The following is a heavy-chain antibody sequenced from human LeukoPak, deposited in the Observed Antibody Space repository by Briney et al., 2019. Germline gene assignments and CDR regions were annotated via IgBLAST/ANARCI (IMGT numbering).Heavy chain of an antibody. D-gene: IGHD2-21*01. J-gene: IGHJ4*02. CDR3: ARDAYCGGDCYYVPDY. CDR1: GFTFSSNA. V-gene: IGHV3-20*04. Sequence: GGSLRLSCAASGFTFSSNAMTWVRQAPGQGLEWVPGINWNGGSTGYADSVKGRFTISRDNAKNSLYLQMNSLRAEDTALYYCARDAYCGGDCYYVPDYWGQGTLVTVSS. CDR2: INWNGGST.